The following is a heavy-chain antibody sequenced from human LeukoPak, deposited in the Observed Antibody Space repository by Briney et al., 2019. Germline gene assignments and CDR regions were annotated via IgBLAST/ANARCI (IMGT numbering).Heavy chain of an antibody. J-gene: IGHJ4*02. CDR1: GFTFSSYA. CDR3: AKWTRFGPGSIGGYYFDY. V-gene: IGHV3-23*01. Sequence: GGSLRLSCAASGFTFSSYAMSWVRQAPGKGLEWVSAISGSGGSTYYADSVKGRFTISRDNSKNTLYLQMNSLRAEDTAVYYCAKWTRFGPGSIGGYYFDYWGQGTLVTVSS. CDR2: ISGSGGST. D-gene: IGHD3-10*01.